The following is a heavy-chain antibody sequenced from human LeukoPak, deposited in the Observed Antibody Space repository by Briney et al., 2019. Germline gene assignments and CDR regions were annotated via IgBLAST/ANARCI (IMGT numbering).Heavy chain of an antibody. Sequence: SETLSLACAVYGGSFSGYYWSWIRQPPGKGLEGVGLINYSGSTNYNPSLKSRVTISVDTSKHQFSLKLSSETAADTAMYYCARGRITVVTGSRGRIDYWGQGTLVTVSS. J-gene: IGHJ4*02. CDR3: ARGRITVVTGSRGRIDY. D-gene: IGHD4-23*01. V-gene: IGHV4-34*01. CDR2: INYSGST. CDR1: GGSFSGYY.